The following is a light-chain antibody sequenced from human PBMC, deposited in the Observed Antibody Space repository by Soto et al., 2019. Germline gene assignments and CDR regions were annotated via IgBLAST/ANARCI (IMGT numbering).Light chain of an antibody. V-gene: IGLV2-11*01. J-gene: IGLJ3*02. CDR3: GSYGGSYNLV. CDR1: RSDVGGYHY. CDR2: DVN. Sequence: QSALTQPRSVSGSPGQSVSISCTGTRSDVGGYHYVSWYQHHPGKAPELIIYDVNKRPSGVPDRFSGSKSGNTASLTISGLQAEDEAEYYCGSYGGSYNLVFGGGTQLTVL.